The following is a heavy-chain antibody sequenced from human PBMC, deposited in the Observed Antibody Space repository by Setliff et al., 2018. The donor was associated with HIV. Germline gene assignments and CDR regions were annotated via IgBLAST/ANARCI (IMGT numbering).Heavy chain of an antibody. CDR2: MYDGGTP. CDR1: GYSITSGYY. J-gene: IGHJ4*02. CDR3: AREPDY. V-gene: IGHV4-38-2*02. Sequence: SETLSLTCAVSGYSITSGYYWGWIRQPPGKGLEWIGNMYDGGTPHYNPSLKSRVTVSLDTSRNQFSLRLTPVTAADTAVYFCAREPDYWSQGTLVTVSS.